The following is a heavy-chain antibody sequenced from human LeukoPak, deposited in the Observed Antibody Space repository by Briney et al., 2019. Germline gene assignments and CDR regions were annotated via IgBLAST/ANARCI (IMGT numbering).Heavy chain of an antibody. CDR1: GFTFSSYA. CDR3: ARDRMVVTAMGGDAFDI. D-gene: IGHD2-21*02. Sequence: GGSLRLSCAASGFTFSSYAMTWVRQAPGKGLEWVSSISSSSSYIYYADSVKGRFTISRDNAKNSLYLQMDSLRAEDTAVYYCARDRMVVTAMGGDAFDIWGQGTMVTVSS. V-gene: IGHV3-21*01. J-gene: IGHJ3*02. CDR2: ISSSSSYI.